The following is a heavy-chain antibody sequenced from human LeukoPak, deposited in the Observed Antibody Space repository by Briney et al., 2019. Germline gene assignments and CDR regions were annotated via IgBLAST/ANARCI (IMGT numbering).Heavy chain of an antibody. Sequence: ASVKVSCKSSGYTFTSYGICWVRQAPGQGLEWMGWINTKSGDTGHALKFRGRVTITRDTSISTVYMELSSLRSEDTAVYFCARVDGSPDYWGQGTLVTVSS. CDR1: GYTFTSYG. CDR2: INTKSGDT. D-gene: IGHD2-15*01. J-gene: IGHJ4*02. CDR3: ARVDGSPDY. V-gene: IGHV1-8*03.